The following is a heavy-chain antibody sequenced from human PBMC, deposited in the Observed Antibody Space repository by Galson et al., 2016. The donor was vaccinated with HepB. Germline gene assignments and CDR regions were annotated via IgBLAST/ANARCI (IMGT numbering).Heavy chain of an antibody. Sequence: SLRLSCAGSGFTFGDCSVTWFRQTPGKGLEWVANINHHGTEQFYVGSVKGRFAISRDNAKNSLYLQMDTLRAEDTAVYYCARGTIVAPGTDYWGQGTLITVSS. V-gene: IGHV3-7*03. CDR3: ARGTIVAPGTDY. CDR2: INHHGTEQ. J-gene: IGHJ4*02. CDR1: GFTFGDCS. D-gene: IGHD6-13*01.